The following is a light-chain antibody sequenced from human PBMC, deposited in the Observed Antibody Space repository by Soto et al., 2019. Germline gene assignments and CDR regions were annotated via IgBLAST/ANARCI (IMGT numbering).Light chain of an antibody. CDR1: SSNIGSNT. CDR2: SNN. Sequence: VLTQPPSASGTPRQRVTISCSGSSSNIGSNTVNWYQQLPGTAPKLLIYSNNQRPSGVPDRFSGSKSGTSASLAISGLQSEDEADYYCAAWDDSLNGYVFGTGTKVTVL. V-gene: IGLV1-44*01. J-gene: IGLJ1*01. CDR3: AAWDDSLNGYV.